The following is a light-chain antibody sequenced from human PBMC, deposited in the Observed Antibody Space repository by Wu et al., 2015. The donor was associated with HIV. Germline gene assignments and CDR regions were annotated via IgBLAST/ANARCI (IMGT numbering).Light chain of an antibody. J-gene: IGKJ1*01. V-gene: IGKV3-20*01. CDR1: QSVSRF. CDR2: GAS. Sequence: EIVLTQSPDTLSASPGERATLSCRASQSVSRFLAWYQHKPGQAPRVLIYGASNKATGIPDRFSGSGSGTDFTLTISRLEPEDFAMYYCQYFGSSPGVTWTFGRG. CDR3: QYFGSSPGVTWT.